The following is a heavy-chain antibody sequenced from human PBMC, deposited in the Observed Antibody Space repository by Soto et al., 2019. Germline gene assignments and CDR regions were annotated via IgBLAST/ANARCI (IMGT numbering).Heavy chain of an antibody. CDR3: TREIVVVVAATDFDY. V-gene: IGHV3-49*03. CDR2: IRSKAYGGTT. D-gene: IGHD2-15*01. Sequence: GGSLRLSCTASGFTFGDYAMSWFRQAPGKGLEWVGFIRSKAYGGTTEYAASVKGRFTISRDDSKSIAYLQMNSLKTEDTAVYYCTREIVVVVAATDFDYWGQGTLVTVSS. J-gene: IGHJ4*02. CDR1: GFTFGDYA.